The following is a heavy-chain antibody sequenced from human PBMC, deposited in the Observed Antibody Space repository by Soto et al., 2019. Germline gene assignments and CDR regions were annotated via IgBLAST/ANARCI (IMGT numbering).Heavy chain of an antibody. J-gene: IGHJ5*02. CDR2: MSVDGSNK. CDR1: GFTFSTYW. V-gene: IGHV3-7*01. CDR3: AREAWYRFDP. D-gene: IGHD6-13*01. Sequence: EVQLVESGGGLVHPGGSLRLSCVASGFTFSTYWMSWVRQAPGKGLEWVAYMSVDGSNKDYVDSVKGRFTISRDNSRNSLYLQMNSRRDADTAVYYCAREAWYRFDPWGQGTLVTVSS.